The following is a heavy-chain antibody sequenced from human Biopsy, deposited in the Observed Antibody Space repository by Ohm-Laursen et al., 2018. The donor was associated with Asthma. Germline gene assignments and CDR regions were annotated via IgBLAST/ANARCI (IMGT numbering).Heavy chain of an antibody. CDR2: IMTVFGTT. V-gene: IGHV1-69*13. Sequence: SVKVSCNAPGGTFNNFAISWVRQAPGQGLEWLGGIMTVFGTTNYAQKFQGRVTITADESTSTAYMEVTSLRSEDTAIYYCARCQVGYSSGWSLLLKKIYYSGMDVWGQGTAVTVSS. CDR1: GGTFNNFA. D-gene: IGHD6-19*01. J-gene: IGHJ6*02. CDR3: ARCQVGYSSGWSLLLKKIYYSGMDV.